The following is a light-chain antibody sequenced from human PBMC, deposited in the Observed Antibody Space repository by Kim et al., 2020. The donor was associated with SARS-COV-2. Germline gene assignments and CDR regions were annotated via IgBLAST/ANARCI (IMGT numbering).Light chain of an antibody. CDR2: GKN. J-gene: IGLJ3*02. CDR3: NSRDSSGNHLRV. V-gene: IGLV3-19*01. CDR1: SLRSYY. Sequence: GQTGRITCQGDSLRSYYASWYQQKPGQAPVLVIYGKNNRPSVIPDRFSGSSSGNTASLTITGAQAEDEADYYYNSRDSSGNHLRVFGGGTQLTVL.